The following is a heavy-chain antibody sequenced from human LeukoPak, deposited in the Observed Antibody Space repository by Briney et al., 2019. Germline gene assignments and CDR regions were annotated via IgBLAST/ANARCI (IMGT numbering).Heavy chain of an antibody. V-gene: IGHV3-15*01. CDR1: GFTFSNAW. D-gene: IGHD2-15*01. CDR2: IKSKTDGGTT. CDR3: TLDCSGGSCHDY. Sequence: GGSLRLSCAASGFTFSNAWMSWVRQAPGKGLEWVGRIKSKTDGGTTDYAAPVKGRFTISRDDSKNTLYLQMNSLKTEDTAVYYCTLDCSGGSCHDYWGQGTLVTVSS. J-gene: IGHJ4*02.